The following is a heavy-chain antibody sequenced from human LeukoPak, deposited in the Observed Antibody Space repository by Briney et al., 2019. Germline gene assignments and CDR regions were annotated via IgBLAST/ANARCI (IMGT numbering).Heavy chain of an antibody. D-gene: IGHD2-2*02. Sequence: GGSLRLSCAASGFTFSSYGMHWVRQAPGKGLEWVAFIRYDGSNKYYADSVKGRFTISRDNSKNTLYLQMNSLRAEDTAVYYCAKSRGVPAAIWWFDYWGQGTLVTVSS. CDR3: AKSRGVPAAIWWFDY. CDR2: IRYDGSNK. CDR1: GFTFSSYG. V-gene: IGHV3-30*02. J-gene: IGHJ4*02.